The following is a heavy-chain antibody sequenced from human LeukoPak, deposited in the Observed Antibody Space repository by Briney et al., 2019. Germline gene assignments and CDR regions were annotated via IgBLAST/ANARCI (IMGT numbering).Heavy chain of an antibody. D-gene: IGHD6-13*01. V-gene: IGHV3-7*03. CDR2: IKEDGSEK. Sequence: GXSLRLSCAASGFIFSNYNMNWVRQAPGQGLEWVASIKEDGSEKHYVDSVKGRFTISRDNGKNSLYLQMNSLRAEDTAVYYCARDSGWWRFDFWGQGTLVTVSS. CDR1: GFIFSNYN. CDR3: ARDSGWWRFDF. J-gene: IGHJ4*02.